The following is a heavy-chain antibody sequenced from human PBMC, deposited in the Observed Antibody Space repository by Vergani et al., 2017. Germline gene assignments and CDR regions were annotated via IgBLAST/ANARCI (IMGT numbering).Heavy chain of an antibody. Sequence: QVQLEQSGTEVKRPGASVKVSCKASGYTFTTYGISWVRQAPGQGLEWMGGIIPIFGTANYAQKFQGRVTITADESTSTAYMELSSLRSEDTAVYYCASRDITIFGVVIIRGYYYYGMDVWGQGTTVTVSS. CDR1: GYTFTTYG. CDR3: ASRDITIFGVVIIRGYYYYGMDV. V-gene: IGHV1-69*13. J-gene: IGHJ6*02. CDR2: IIPIFGTA. D-gene: IGHD3-3*01.